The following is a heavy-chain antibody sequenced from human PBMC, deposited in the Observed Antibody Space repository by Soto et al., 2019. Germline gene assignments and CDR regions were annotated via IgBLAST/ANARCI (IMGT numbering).Heavy chain of an antibody. CDR1: GFTFSSYA. Sequence: GGSLRLSCAASGFTFSSYAMSWVRQAPGKGLEWVSAISGSGGSTYYADSVKGRFTISRDNSKNTLYLQMNSLRAEDTAVYYCAKDGSLYDSSGYFDYWGQGTLVTVSS. V-gene: IGHV3-23*01. CDR3: AKDGSLYDSSGYFDY. J-gene: IGHJ4*02. CDR2: ISGSGGST. D-gene: IGHD3-22*01.